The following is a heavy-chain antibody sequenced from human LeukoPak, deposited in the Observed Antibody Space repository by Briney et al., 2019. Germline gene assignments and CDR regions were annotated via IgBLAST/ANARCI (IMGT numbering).Heavy chain of an antibody. CDR2: MTTSRSSI. V-gene: IGHV3-21*01. D-gene: IGHD4-17*01. CDR1: GFTFSTYS. J-gene: IGHJ4*02. Sequence: GGSLRLSCAASGFTFSTYSMNWVRQAPGKGLEWVSSMTTSRSSIFYADSVKGRFTISRDNAKNSLYLQMNSLRADDTAVYYCARGRTTTVTSYPYYFDFWGQGTLVTVSS. CDR3: ARGRTTTVTSYPYYFDF.